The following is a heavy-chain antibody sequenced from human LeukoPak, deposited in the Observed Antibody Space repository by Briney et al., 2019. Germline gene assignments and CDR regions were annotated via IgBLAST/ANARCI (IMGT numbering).Heavy chain of an antibody. CDR2: ISSSSSYI. D-gene: IGHD3-22*01. Sequence: GGALRLSCAASGCTFSSYSMNGVGQAPRKGLEWVSSISSSSSYIYYADSVKGRFTISRDNAKNSLYLQMNSLRAEDTAVYYCAREIKYYYDSSGYLRFDSWGQGTLVTVSS. CDR3: AREIKYYYDSSGYLRFDS. CDR1: GCTFSSYS. J-gene: IGHJ4*02. V-gene: IGHV3-21*01.